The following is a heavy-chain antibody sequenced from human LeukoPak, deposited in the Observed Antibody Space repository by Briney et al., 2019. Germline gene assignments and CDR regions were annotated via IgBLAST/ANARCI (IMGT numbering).Heavy chain of an antibody. D-gene: IGHD1-26*01. CDR1: GYTFSSYY. J-gene: IGHJ3*02. Sequence: ASVKVSCKPSGYTFSSYYIHWVRQTPGQGLEWMGINNPGAGGTSYAQNFQGRVTMTRDTSTSTVYMELSSLRSEDTAVCYCARGEGRWDGFDIWGQGTVVSISS. CDR2: NNPGAGGT. V-gene: IGHV1-46*01. CDR3: ARGEGRWDGFDI.